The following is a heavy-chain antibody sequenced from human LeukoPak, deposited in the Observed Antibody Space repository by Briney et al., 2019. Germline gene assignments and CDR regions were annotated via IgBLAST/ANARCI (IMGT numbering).Heavy chain of an antibody. Sequence: GESLKISCKGSGYSFTNNWIGWVRQMPGKGLEWMGIIYPDDSDTTYSPSFQGQVTISADKSISTAYLQWSSLKASDTAIYYCARQRRGYRGYDFDYWGQGTQVTVSS. V-gene: IGHV5-51*01. CDR1: GYSFTNNW. CDR2: IYPDDSDT. CDR3: ARQRRGYRGYDFDY. D-gene: IGHD5-12*01. J-gene: IGHJ4*02.